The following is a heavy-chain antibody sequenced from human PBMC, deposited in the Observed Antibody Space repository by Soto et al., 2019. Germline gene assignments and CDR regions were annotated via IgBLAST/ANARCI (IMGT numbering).Heavy chain of an antibody. J-gene: IGHJ4*02. Sequence: VAVIWYDGSNKYYADSVKGRFTISRDNSKNTLYLQMNSLRAEDTAVYYCARRYYDILTGYYPIDYWGQGTLVTVSS. CDR3: ARRYYDILTGYYPIDY. V-gene: IGHV3-33*01. CDR2: IWYDGSNK. D-gene: IGHD3-9*01.